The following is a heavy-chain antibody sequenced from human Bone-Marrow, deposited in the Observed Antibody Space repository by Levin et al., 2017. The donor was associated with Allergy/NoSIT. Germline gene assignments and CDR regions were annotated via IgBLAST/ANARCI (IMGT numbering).Heavy chain of an antibody. CDR2: IYYSGST. V-gene: IGHV4-39*07. CDR1: GGSISSSSYY. J-gene: IGHJ4*02. D-gene: IGHD3-22*01. CDR3: ARETEYYDSGNYFDY. Sequence: PSETLSLTCTVSGGSISSSSYYWGWIRQPPGKGLEWIGSIYYSGSTYYNPSLKSQVTISVDTSKNQFSLKLSSVTAADTAVYYCARETEYYDSGNYFDYWGQGTLVTVSS.